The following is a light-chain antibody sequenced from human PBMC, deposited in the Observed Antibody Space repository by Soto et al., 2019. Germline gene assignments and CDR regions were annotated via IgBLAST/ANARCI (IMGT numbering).Light chain of an antibody. CDR2: DVS. J-gene: IGLJ1*01. Sequence: QSVLTQPASVSGSPGQSITISCTGTSSDVGGYNYVSWYQQHPGKAPKFMIYDVSNRPSGVSNLFSGSKSGNTASLTISGLQAEDEADYYCSSYTSSSTLYVFGTGTKLTVL. V-gene: IGLV2-14*01. CDR3: SSYTSSSTLYV. CDR1: SSDVGGYNY.